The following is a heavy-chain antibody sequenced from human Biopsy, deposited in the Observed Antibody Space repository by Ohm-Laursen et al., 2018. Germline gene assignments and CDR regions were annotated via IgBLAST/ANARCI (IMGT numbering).Heavy chain of an antibody. D-gene: IGHD3-3*01. CDR1: GGPSSNYA. CDR3: EADADGYYTEFDY. J-gene: IGHJ4*02. V-gene: IGHV1-69*04. Sequence: SVKVSCKVSGGPSSNYAFSWVRQAPGQGLEWVGRIVPILGHLNYAQRFQGRVSITADKSTTYVYMELSRLTSGDTAVYYCEADADGYYTEFDYWGPGTLVTVSS. CDR2: IVPILGHL.